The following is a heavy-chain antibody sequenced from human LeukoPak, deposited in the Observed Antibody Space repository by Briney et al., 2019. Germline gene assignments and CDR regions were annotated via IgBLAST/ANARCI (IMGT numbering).Heavy chain of an antibody. CDR3: ARARAVAGPAFDY. D-gene: IGHD6-19*01. J-gene: IGHJ4*02. CDR1: GFTFSSYE. V-gene: IGHV3-48*03. Sequence: PGGSLRLSCAASGFTFSSYEMNWVRQAPGKGLEWVSYISSSGSTIYYADSVKGRFTISRDNAKNSLYLQMNSLRAEDTAVYYCARARAVAGPAFDYWGQGTLVTVSS. CDR2: ISSSGSTI.